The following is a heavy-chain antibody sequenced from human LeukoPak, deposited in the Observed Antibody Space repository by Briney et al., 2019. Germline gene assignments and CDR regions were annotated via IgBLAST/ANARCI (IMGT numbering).Heavy chain of an antibody. V-gene: IGHV3-64D*06. J-gene: IGHJ4*02. CDR3: VKDSGSYRFDY. CDR1: GFTFSSYA. D-gene: IGHD1-26*01. CDR2: ISSNGGST. Sequence: PGGSLRLSCSASGFTFSSYAMHWVRQAPGKGLEYVSAISSNGGSTYYADFVKGRFTISRDNSKNTLYLQMSSLRAEDTAVYYCVKDSGSYRFDYWGQGTLVTVSS.